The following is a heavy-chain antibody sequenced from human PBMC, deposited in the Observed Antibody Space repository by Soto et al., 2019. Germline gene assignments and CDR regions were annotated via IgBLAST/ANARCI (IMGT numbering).Heavy chain of an antibody. V-gene: IGHV3-21*01. CDR3: ARDYADYGDYVSDY. J-gene: IGHJ4*02. Sequence: GGSLRLSWAASGFTFSSYSMNWVRQAPGKGLEWVSSISSSSSYIYYADSVKGRFTISRDNAKNSLYLQMNSLRAEDTAVYYCARDYADYGDYVSDYWGQGTLVTVSS. D-gene: IGHD4-17*01. CDR2: ISSSSSYI. CDR1: GFTFSSYS.